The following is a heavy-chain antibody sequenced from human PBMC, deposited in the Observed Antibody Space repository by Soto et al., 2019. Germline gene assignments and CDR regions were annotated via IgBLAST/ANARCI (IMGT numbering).Heavy chain of an antibody. V-gene: IGHV4-38-2*01. D-gene: IGHD6-19*01. J-gene: IGHJ4*02. Sequence: PSETLSLTCAVSGYSSRSGYYWAWIRRPPGKGLEYIGSIYHSGGTFYNPSLKSRVTMSVDTSKKEFSLRLTAVTAADTAVYYCAGTDSYTSGLDYWGQGTVVTVSS. CDR1: GYSSRSGYY. CDR3: AGTDSYTSGLDY. CDR2: IYHSGGT.